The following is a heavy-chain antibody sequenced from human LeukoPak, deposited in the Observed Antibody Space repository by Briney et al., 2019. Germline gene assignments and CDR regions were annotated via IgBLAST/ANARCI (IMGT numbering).Heavy chain of an antibody. Sequence: ASVKVSCKASGYTFTGYYMHWVRQAPGQGLEWMGWINPNSGGTNYAQKFQGGVTMTRGTSISTAYMELSRLRSDDTAVYYCAREIVVVVAVLNWFDPWGQGTLVTVSS. CDR3: AREIVVVVAVLNWFDP. CDR2: INPNSGGT. D-gene: IGHD2-15*01. J-gene: IGHJ5*02. CDR1: GYTFTGYY. V-gene: IGHV1-2*02.